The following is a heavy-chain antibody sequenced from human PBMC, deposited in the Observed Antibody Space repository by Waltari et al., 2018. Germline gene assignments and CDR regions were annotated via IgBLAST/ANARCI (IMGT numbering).Heavy chain of an antibody. CDR3: ARVAARSAVDY. CDR1: GYSISSGYY. CDR2: IYHSGST. V-gene: IGHV4-38-2*01. J-gene: IGHJ4*02. Sequence: QVQLQESGPGLVKPSETLSLTCAVSGYSISSGYYWGWIRQPPGKGLEWIGSIYHSGSTYYNPSLKSRVTISVDTSKNQFSLKLSSVTAADTAVYYCARVAARSAVDYWGQGTLVTVSS. D-gene: IGHD6-6*01.